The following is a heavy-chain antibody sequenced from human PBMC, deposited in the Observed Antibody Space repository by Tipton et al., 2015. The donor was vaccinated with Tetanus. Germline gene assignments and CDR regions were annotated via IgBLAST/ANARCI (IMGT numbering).Heavy chain of an antibody. CDR1: GYTFTSYY. J-gene: IGHJ6*02. Sequence: QLVQSGAEVKKPGASVKVSCKASGYTFTSYYMHWVRQAPGQGLEWMGIINPSGGSTSYAQKFQGRVTMTRDTSISTAYMELSRLRSDDTAVYYCAREGEHTAGTTYYYYGMDVWGQGTTVTVSS. CDR3: AREGEHTAGTTYYYYGMDV. CDR2: INPSGGST. V-gene: IGHV1-46*01. D-gene: IGHD6-13*01.